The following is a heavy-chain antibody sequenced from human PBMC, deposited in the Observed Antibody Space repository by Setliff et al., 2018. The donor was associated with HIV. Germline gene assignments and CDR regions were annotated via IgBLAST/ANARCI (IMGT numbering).Heavy chain of an antibody. V-gene: IGHV3-11*04. CDR2: ISGSGSTI. CDR1: GFTFSDYY. D-gene: IGHD2-2*01. J-gene: IGHJ3*01. Sequence: GESLKISCAASGFTFSDYYMSWIRQAPGKGLEWVSYISGSGSTIYYADSVQGRFTISRDNAKNSVYLQMNSLRAEDTAMYYCTRDLNLPGGEDFDFWGQGTMVTVSS. CDR3: TRDLNLPGGEDFDF.